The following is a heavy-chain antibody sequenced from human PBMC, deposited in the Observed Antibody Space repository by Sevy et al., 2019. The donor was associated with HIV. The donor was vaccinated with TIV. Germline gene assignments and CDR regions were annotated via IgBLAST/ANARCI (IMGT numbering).Heavy chain of an antibody. CDR2: ISGSGGST. Sequence: GGSLRLSCAASGFTLRSYAMSWVRQAPGKGLEWASGISGSGGSTYYADSVKGRFTISRDNSKNTLYLQMNSLRAEDTAVYYCAKGPEDSNGHYWGQGTLVTVSS. CDR3: AKGPEDSNGHY. J-gene: IGHJ4*02. V-gene: IGHV3-23*01. CDR1: GFTLRSYA. D-gene: IGHD2-15*01.